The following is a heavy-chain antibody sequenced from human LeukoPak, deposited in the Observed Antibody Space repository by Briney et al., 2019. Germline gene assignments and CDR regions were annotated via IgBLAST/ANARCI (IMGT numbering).Heavy chain of an antibody. J-gene: IGHJ4*02. CDR2: IRYDGSNK. V-gene: IGHV3-30*02. Sequence: PGGSLRLSCAASGFTFSSYGMHWVRQAPGKGLEGVAFIRYDGSNKYYADSVKGRFTISRDNSKNTLYLQMNSLTAEDTAVYYCAKGWAGSQRLRYFDYWGQGTLVTVSS. CDR3: AKGWAGSQRLRYFDY. D-gene: IGHD3/OR15-3a*01. CDR1: GFTFSSYG.